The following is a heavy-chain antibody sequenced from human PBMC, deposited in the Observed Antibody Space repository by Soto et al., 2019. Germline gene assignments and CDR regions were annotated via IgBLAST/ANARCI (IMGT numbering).Heavy chain of an antibody. D-gene: IGHD5-12*01. V-gene: IGHV1-2*02. CDR3: ARGKYSGYDLPHYGMDV. CDR2: IKPNSGGI. J-gene: IGHJ6*02. Sequence: VHLVQSGAEVKKPGASVKVSCKASGYTFTNNYMHWVRQAPGQGLEWMGWIKPNSGGIKYAQKFQGRVTMTRDTSISTAYMELSSLRSDDTAVYFCARGKYSGYDLPHYGMDVWGQGTTVTVSS. CDR1: GYTFTNNY.